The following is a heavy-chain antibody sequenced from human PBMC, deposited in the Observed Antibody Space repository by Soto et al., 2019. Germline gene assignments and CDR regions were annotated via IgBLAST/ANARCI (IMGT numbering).Heavy chain of an antibody. CDR3: ARGRLSGIAAAANRVAFDI. V-gene: IGHV5-51*01. CDR1: GYSFTSYW. J-gene: IGHJ3*02. D-gene: IGHD6-13*01. Sequence: GESLKISCKGSGYSFTSYWIGWVRQMPGKGLDWMGIIYPGDSDTRYSPSFQGQVTISADKSISTAYLQWSSLKASDTAMYYCARGRLSGIAAAANRVAFDIWGQGTMVTVSS. CDR2: IYPGDSDT.